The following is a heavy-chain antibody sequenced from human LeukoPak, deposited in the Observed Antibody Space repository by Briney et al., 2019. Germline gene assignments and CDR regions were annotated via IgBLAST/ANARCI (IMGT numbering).Heavy chain of an antibody. V-gene: IGHV3-33*01. CDR1: GFTFSSYG. J-gene: IGHJ3*02. Sequence: GGSLRLSCAASGFTFSSYGRHWLRQAPGKGLEWVAVIWYDGRNKFYADSLKGRFTISRDNSKNTLYLQMNSLRAEDTAVYYCARVNRGDAFDIWGQGTLVTVSS. CDR3: ARVNRGDAFDI. D-gene: IGHD3-16*02. CDR2: IWYDGRNK.